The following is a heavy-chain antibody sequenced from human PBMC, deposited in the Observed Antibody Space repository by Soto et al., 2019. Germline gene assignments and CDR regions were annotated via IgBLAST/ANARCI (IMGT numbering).Heavy chain of an antibody. CDR3: AKVMDTAMVGGDYYYYGMDV. CDR2: ISGSGGST. D-gene: IGHD5-18*01. Sequence: EALSLSCAASGFTFSSYSMSCVRQAPGKGLEWVSAISGSGGSTYYADSVKGRFTISRDNSKNTLYLQMNSLRAEDTAVYYCAKVMDTAMVGGDYYYYGMDVWGRGTTVTVSS. CDR1: GFTFSSYS. J-gene: IGHJ6*02. V-gene: IGHV3-23*01.